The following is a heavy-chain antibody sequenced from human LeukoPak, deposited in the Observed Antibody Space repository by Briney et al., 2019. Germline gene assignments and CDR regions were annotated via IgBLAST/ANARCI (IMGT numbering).Heavy chain of an antibody. Sequence: SQTLSLTCAISGDSVSSNSAAWNWIRQSPSRGLEWLGRTYYRSKWYNAVSVKSRITINPDTSKNQVSLQLNSVTPEDTAVYYCARDRNFGGPYNSIDYWGQGTLVTVSS. D-gene: IGHD2/OR15-2a*01. V-gene: IGHV6-1*01. J-gene: IGHJ4*02. CDR1: GDSVSSNSAA. CDR2: TYYRSKWY. CDR3: ARDRNFGGPYNSIDY.